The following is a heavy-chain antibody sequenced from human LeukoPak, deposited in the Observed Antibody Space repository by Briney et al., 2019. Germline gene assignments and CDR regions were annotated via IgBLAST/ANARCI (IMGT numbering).Heavy chain of an antibody. D-gene: IGHD1-1*01. CDR2: IHYSGTT. CDR1: GGSISSYY. J-gene: IGHJ6*03. Sequence: PSETLSLTCTVSGGSISSYYWSWIRQPPGNGLVWIGYIHYSGTTNYNPSLKSRVTISVDTSKNQFSLKLSSVTAADTAVYYCARVSWFPGTSYYYMDVWGKGTTVSVS. V-gene: IGHV4-59*01. CDR3: ARVSWFPGTSYYYMDV.